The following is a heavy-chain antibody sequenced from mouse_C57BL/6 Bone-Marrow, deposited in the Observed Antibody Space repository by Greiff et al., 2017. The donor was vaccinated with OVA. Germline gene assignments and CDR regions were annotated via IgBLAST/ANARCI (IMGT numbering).Heavy chain of an antibody. V-gene: IGHV2-4*01. CDR2: IWSGGST. J-gene: IGHJ3*01. CDR1: GFSLTSYG. Sequence: QVQLKESGPGLVQPSQSLSITCTVSGFSLTSYGVHWVRQPPGKGLEWLGVIWSGGSTDYNAAFISRLSISKDNSKSQVFFKMNSLQADDTAIYYCAKMIGYGSSPLAYWGQGTLVTVSA. CDR3: AKMIGYGSSPLAY. D-gene: IGHD1-1*01.